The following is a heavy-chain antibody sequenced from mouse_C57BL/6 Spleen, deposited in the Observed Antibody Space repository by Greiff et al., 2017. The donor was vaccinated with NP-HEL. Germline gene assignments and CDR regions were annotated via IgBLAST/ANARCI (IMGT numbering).Heavy chain of an antibody. CDR1: GYTFTSYW. Sequence: QVQLQQPGAELVKPGASVKLSCKASGYTFTSYWMQWVKQRPGQGLEWIGEVDPADSYTNSNQKFKGKATWTVDTSSSTAYMQLSSLTSEDSAVYYCASWGCAYWGQGTLDTVPA. CDR3: ASWGCAY. J-gene: IGHJ3*01. CDR2: VDPADSYT. V-gene: IGHV1-50*01.